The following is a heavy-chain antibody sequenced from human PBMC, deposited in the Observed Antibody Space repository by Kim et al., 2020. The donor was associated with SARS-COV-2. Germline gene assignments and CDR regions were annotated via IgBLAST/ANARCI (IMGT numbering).Heavy chain of an antibody. J-gene: IGHJ4*02. CDR3: ARAPEGPPLDY. CDR2: K. Sequence: KNYAQKFQGRVPMTRDTSISAAYMELSRLRSDDTAVYYCARAPEGPPLDYWGQGTLVTVSS. V-gene: IGHV1-2*02.